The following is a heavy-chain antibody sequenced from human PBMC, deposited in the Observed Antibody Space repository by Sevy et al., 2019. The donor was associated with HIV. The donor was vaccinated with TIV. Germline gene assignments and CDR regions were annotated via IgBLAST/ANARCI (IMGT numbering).Heavy chain of an antibody. Sequence: GGSLRLSCAASGFTFSRYSMHWVRQAPGKGLEWVATISFDASNKHYADSVKGRFTISRDNAKNTLYLQMNSLRAEDTAVYYCARPPATHYDFWSGFYGMDVWGQGTTVTVSS. CDR1: GFTFSRYS. CDR2: ISFDASNK. D-gene: IGHD3-3*01. J-gene: IGHJ6*02. V-gene: IGHV3-30*04. CDR3: ARPPATHYDFWSGFYGMDV.